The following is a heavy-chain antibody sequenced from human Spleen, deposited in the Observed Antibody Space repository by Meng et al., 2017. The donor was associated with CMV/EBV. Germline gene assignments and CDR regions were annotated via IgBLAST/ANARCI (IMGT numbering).Heavy chain of an antibody. Sequence: GGSLRLSCAASGFTFSSYNMNWVRQAPGKGLEWVSHISSSSGTINYADSVKGRFTISRDNSKNTLYLQMNSLRAEDTAVYYCARDHVALPSTVTTRWINYYGLDVWGQGTTVTVSS. J-gene: IGHJ6*02. CDR1: GFTFSSYN. CDR2: ISSSSGTI. D-gene: IGHD4-17*01. V-gene: IGHV3-48*01. CDR3: ARDHVALPSTVTTRWINYYGLDV.